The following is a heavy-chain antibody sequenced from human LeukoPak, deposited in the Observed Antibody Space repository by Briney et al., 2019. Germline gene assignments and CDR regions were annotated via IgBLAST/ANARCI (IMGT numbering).Heavy chain of an antibody. CDR2: IYYSGST. J-gene: IGHJ5*02. Sequence: PSETLSLTCTVSGGSISSYYWSWIRQPPGKGLEWIGYIYYSGSTNYNPSLKSRVAISVDTSKNQFSLKLTSVTAADTAVYYCATILGSSWYQFGPWGQGTLVTVSS. CDR3: ATILGSSWYQFGP. CDR1: GGSISSYY. D-gene: IGHD6-13*01. V-gene: IGHV4-59*01.